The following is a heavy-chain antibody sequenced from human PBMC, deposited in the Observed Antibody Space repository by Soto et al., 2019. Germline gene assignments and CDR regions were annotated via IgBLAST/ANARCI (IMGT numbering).Heavy chain of an antibody. D-gene: IGHD3-3*01. CDR2: IYYSGST. CDR3: ARCGIGVVRA. Sequence: SETLSLTCTVSGGSISSSSYYWGWIRQPPGKGLEWIGSIYYSGSTYYNPSLKSRVTISVDTSKNQFSLKLSSVTAADTAVYYCARCGIGVVRAWGQGTLVTVSS. CDR1: GGSISSSSYY. J-gene: IGHJ4*02. V-gene: IGHV4-39*01.